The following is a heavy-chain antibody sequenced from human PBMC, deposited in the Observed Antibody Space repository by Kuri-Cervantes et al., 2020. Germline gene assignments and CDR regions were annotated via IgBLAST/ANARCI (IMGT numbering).Heavy chain of an antibody. Sequence: GGSLRLSCAASGFTFSSYAMSWVRQAPGKGLEWVSAISGSGGSTYYADSVRGRFTISRDNSKNTLYLQMNSLRAEDTAVYYCAKVFERWLQHAPFDYWGQGTLVTVSS. CDR3: AKVFERWLQHAPFDY. D-gene: IGHD5-24*01. CDR1: GFTFSSYA. J-gene: IGHJ4*02. V-gene: IGHV3-23*01. CDR2: ISGSGGST.